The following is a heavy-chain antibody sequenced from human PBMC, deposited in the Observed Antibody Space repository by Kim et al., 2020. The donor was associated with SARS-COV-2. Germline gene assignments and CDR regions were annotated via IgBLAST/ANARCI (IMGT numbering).Heavy chain of an antibody. D-gene: IGHD5-12*01. CDR3: ARDRKPSEYIGLRD. J-gene: IGHJ4*02. CDR1: GFTFSDHY. CDR2: ISNSGSDI. Sequence: GGSLRLSCAASGFTFSDHYMSWIRQAPGKGLEWLSFISNSGSDIYYADSVKGRFTISRDNTKDTLLLQMHSLRADDTAVYFCARDRKPSEYIGLRDWGQGTQVTVSS. V-gene: IGHV3-11*01.